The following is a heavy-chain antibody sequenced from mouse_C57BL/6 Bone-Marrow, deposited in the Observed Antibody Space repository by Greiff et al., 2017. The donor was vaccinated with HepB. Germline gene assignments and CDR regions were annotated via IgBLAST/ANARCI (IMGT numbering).Heavy chain of an antibody. CDR2: IDPSDSYT. Sequence: QVQLQQPGAELVKPGASVKLSCKASGYTFTSYWMQWVKQRPGQGLEWIGEIDPSDSYTNYNQKFKGKATLTVDTSSSTAYMQLSSLTSEDSAVYYCARFGKGPGYWGQGTTLTVSS. V-gene: IGHV1-50*01. D-gene: IGHD3-3*01. CDR3: ARFGKGPGY. CDR1: GYTFTSYW. J-gene: IGHJ2*01.